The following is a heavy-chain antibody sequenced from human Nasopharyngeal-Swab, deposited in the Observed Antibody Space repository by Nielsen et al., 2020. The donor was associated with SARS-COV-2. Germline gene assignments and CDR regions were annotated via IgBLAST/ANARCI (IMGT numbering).Heavy chain of an antibody. CDR1: GYTFTSYG. CDR2: ISAYNGNT. CDR3: AREGDCSGGSCYSTERDYHYYGMDV. V-gene: IGHV1-18*04. J-gene: IGHJ6*02. Sequence: ASVKVSCKASGYTFTSYGISWVRQAPGQGLEWMGWISAYNGNTNYAQKLQGRVTMTTETSTSTAYMELRSLRSDDTAVYYCAREGDCSGGSCYSTERDYHYYGMDVWGQGTTVTVSS. D-gene: IGHD2-15*01.